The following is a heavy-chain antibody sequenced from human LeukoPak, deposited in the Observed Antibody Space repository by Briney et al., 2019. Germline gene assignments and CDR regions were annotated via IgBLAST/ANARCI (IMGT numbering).Heavy chain of an antibody. V-gene: IGHV4-4*07. CDR1: GGSISSYY. J-gene: IGHJ4*02. CDR3: ARDGDYYDSSGYYSANFDY. Sequence: SETLSLTCTVSGGSISSYYWSWIRQPAGKGLEWIGRIYTSGSTNYNPSLKSRVTMSVDTSKIQFSLKLSSVTAADTAVYYCARDGDYYDSSGYYSANFDYWGQGTLVTVSS. CDR2: IYTSGST. D-gene: IGHD3-22*01.